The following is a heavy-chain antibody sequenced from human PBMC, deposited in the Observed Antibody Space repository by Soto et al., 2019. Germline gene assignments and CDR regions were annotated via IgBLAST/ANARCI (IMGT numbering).Heavy chain of an antibody. CDR1: GGSISSGGYY. Sequence: QVQLQESGPGLVKPSQTLSLTCTVSGGSISSGGYYWSWIRQHPGKGLEWIGYIYYSRSTYYHPSLKSRVTIAVDTSTNQFSLKLSSVTAADTAVYYCARGGEDYGDYVLFDYWGQGTLVTVSS. J-gene: IGHJ4*02. CDR2: IYYSRST. CDR3: ARGGEDYGDYVLFDY. V-gene: IGHV4-31*03. D-gene: IGHD4-17*01.